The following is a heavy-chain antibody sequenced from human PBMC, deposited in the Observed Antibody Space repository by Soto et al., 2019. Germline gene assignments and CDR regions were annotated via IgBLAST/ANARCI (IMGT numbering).Heavy chain of an antibody. V-gene: IGHV3-30*18. Sequence: VQLLESGGGLIQPGGSLRLSCAASGFTFSYGIHWLRQAPGKGLEWVAFKSYVSSNKFYGDSVKARFTISRDNSKNTQFLQMNSLRAEDTAVYYCAKLVIGYCSGNTCDDYWGQGTLVAVSS. CDR2: KSYVSSNK. CDR3: AKLVIGYCSGNTCDDY. CDR1: GFTFSYG. J-gene: IGHJ4*02. D-gene: IGHD2-15*01.